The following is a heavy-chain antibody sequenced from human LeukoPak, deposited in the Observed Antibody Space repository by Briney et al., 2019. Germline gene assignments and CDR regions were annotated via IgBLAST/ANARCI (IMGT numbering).Heavy chain of an antibody. J-gene: IGHJ6*03. V-gene: IGHV4-61*02. Sequence: SQTLSLTCTVSGDSISSGRYYWSWLRQPAGKGLEWIGRIYSKVETKFKPSRKSRVTISLDTSKNQCSLKLSSATAADTAVYYCASRHSKQQPYYYYMDIWGKGTTVAVSS. D-gene: IGHD6-13*01. CDR2: IYSKVET. CDR1: GDSISSGRYY. CDR3: ASRHSKQQPYYYYMDI.